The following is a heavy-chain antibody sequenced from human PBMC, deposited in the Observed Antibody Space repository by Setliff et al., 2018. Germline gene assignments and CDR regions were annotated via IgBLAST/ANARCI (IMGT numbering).Heavy chain of an antibody. J-gene: IGHJ6*02. V-gene: IGHV5-51*01. D-gene: IGHD6-13*01. CDR2: IYPGDSDT. CDR1: GYSFTSYW. Sequence: GESLKISCKGSGYSFTSYWIGWVRQMPGKGLEWMGVIYPGDSDTRYSPSFQGQVTISADKSISTTYLQWSSLKASDTAMYYCARVGQQLVYYYYGMDVWGQGTTVTVSS. CDR3: ARVGQQLVYYYYGMDV.